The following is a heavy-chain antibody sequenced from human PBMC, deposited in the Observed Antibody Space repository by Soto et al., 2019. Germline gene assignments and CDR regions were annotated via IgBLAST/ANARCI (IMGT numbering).Heavy chain of an antibody. D-gene: IGHD6-13*01. CDR3: ARDGKAAANWFDP. J-gene: IGHJ5*02. CDR2: IIPIFGTA. Sequence: SVKVSCKASGGTFSSYAISWVRQAPGQGLEWMGGIIPIFGTANYAQKFQGRVTITADESTSTAYMELSSLRSEDTAVYYCARDGKAAANWFDPWGQGTLVTVSS. V-gene: IGHV1-69*13. CDR1: GGTFSSYA.